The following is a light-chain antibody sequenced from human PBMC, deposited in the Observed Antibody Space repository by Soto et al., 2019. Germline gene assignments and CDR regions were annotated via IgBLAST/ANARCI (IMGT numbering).Light chain of an antibody. V-gene: IGKV1-5*01. J-gene: IGKJ1*01. Sequence: DIQMTQSPSTLSASVGDRVTITCRASQSISSWLAWYQQKPGKAPKLLIYDASSLESGVPSRFSGSGSGTEFTLTISSLQPDDFATYYCQQYNSYPGTVGQGTNV. CDR2: DAS. CDR3: QQYNSYPGT. CDR1: QSISSW.